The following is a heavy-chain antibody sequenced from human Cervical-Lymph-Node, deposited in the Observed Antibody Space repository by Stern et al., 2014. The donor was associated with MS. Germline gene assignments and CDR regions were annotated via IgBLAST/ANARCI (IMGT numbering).Heavy chain of an antibody. CDR2: LSSSSSTI. J-gene: IGHJ5*02. CDR3: AREDELGGTA. V-gene: IGHV3-48*02. Sequence: QLVPSGGGLVQPGGSLRLSCAASGFTFSSYSMNWVRQAPGKGLEWVSYLSSSSSTISYEDSVKVRFTISRDNAKNSLYLQMNSLRDEDTAVYYCAREDELGGTAWGQGTLVTVSS. D-gene: IGHD1-14*01. CDR1: GFTFSSYS.